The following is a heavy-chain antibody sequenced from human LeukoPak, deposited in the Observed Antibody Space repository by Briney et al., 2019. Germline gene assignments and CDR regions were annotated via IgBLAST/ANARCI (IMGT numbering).Heavy chain of an antibody. Sequence: SVKVSCKASGFTFSNSAMQWVRQARGQRLEWIGWIVVGSGNTNYAQKFQKRVTITRDMSTSTAYMELSSLRSKDTAIYYCAADDMVAFKWGQGTLVTVSS. CDR2: IVVGSGNT. CDR1: GFTFSNSA. J-gene: IGHJ4*02. D-gene: IGHD5-12*01. CDR3: AADDMVAFK. V-gene: IGHV1-58*02.